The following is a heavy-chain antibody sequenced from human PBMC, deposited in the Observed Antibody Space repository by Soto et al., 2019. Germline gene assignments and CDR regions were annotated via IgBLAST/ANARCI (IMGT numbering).Heavy chain of an antibody. V-gene: IGHV1-24*01. J-gene: IGHJ5*02. CDR2: FDPEDGET. CDR1: GYTLTELS. Sequence: AAEKVSCKVSGYTLTELSMHWVRQAPGKGLEWMGGFDPEDGETIYAQKFQGRVTMTEDTSTDTAYMGLSSLRSEDTAVYYCATGLRGSGWFDPWGQGTLVTVSS. CDR3: ATGLRGSGWFDP. D-gene: IGHD3-16*01.